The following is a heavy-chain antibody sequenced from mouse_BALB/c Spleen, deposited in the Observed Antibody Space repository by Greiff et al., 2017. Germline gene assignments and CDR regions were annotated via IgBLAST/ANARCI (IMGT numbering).Heavy chain of an antibody. CDR1: GFTFSSFG. V-gene: IGHV5-17*02. J-gene: IGHJ4*01. CDR2: ISSGSSTI. Sequence: EVMLVESGGGLVQPGGSRKLSCAASGFTFSSFGMHWVRQAPEKGLEWVAYISSGSSTIYYADTVKGRFTISRDNPKNTLFLQMTSLRSEGTAMYYCARNYYRYDGGAMDYWGQGTSVTVSS. CDR3: ARNYYRYDGGAMDY. D-gene: IGHD2-14*01.